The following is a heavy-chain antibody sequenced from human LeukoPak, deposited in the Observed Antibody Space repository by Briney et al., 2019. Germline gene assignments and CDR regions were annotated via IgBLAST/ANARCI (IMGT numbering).Heavy chain of an antibody. Sequence: PGGSLRLSCAASGFTFAMSWVRQAPGKGLEWVSAITGSDGNTYYADPVKGRFTISRDNSKNALYLQMNSLRAEDTAVYYCAQLGDFDVLTGYYVPDFWGQGTLVTVSS. D-gene: IGHD3-9*01. J-gene: IGHJ4*02. CDR3: AQLGDFDVLTGYYVPDF. CDR1: GFTFA. V-gene: IGHV3-23*01. CDR2: ITGSDGNT.